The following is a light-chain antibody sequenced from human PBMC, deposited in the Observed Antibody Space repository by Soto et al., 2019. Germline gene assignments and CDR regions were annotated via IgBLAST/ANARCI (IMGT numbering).Light chain of an antibody. J-gene: IGKJ1*01. CDR2: AAS. CDR3: QRYNDGST. Sequence: DIQMTQSPSSLSASVGDRVTITCRASQGISNYLAWYQQKQGRVPTLLISAASTLQSGVPSRFSGSGSGTDFTLTITSLQPEDVATYYCQRYNDGSTFGQGTKVEI. V-gene: IGKV1-27*01. CDR1: QGISNY.